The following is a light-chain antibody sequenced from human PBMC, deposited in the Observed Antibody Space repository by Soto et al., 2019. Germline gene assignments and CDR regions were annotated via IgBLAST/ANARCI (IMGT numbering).Light chain of an antibody. J-gene: IGLJ1*01. CDR3: SSYTSSSTLVV. CDR1: SSDVGGYNY. V-gene: IGLV2-14*01. CDR2: EVS. Sequence: QPALTQPASVSGSPGQSITISCTGTSSDVGGYNYVSWYQQHPGKAPKLMIYEVSNRPSGVSNRFSGSKSGNTASLTISGLQAEDEADYYCSSYTSSSTLVVFGTGTKVTV.